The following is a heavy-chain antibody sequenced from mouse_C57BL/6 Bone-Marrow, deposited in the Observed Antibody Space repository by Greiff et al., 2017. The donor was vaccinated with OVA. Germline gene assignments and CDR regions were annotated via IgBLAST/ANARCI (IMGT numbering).Heavy chain of an antibody. CDR3: ARDGPYYYGSSWWYFDV. Sequence: EVQGVESGGGLVKPGGSLKLSCAASGFTFSSYAMSWVRQTPEKRLEWVATISDGGSYTYYPDNVKGRFTISRDNAKNNLYLQMSHLKSEDTAMYYCARDGPYYYGSSWWYFDVWAQGPRSPSPQ. CDR2: ISDGGSYT. J-gene: IGHJ1*03. V-gene: IGHV5-4*01. D-gene: IGHD1-1*01. CDR1: GFTFSSYA.